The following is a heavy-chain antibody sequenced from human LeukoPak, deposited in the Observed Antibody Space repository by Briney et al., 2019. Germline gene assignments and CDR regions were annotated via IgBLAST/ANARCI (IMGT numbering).Heavy chain of an antibody. Sequence: GGSLRLSCAASGFTFSSYAMHWVRQAPGKGLEYVSAISSNGGGTYYANSVKGRFTISRDNSKNTLYLQMGSLRAEDMAVYYCARADYNYYYYGMDVWGQGTTVTVSS. CDR1: GFTFSSYA. CDR2: ISSNGGGT. D-gene: IGHD4-11*01. V-gene: IGHV3-64*01. CDR3: ARADYNYYYYGMDV. J-gene: IGHJ6*02.